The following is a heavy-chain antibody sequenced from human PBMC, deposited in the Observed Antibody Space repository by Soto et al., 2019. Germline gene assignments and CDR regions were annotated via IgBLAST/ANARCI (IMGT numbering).Heavy chain of an antibody. J-gene: IGHJ4*02. CDR2: IYYSGST. V-gene: IGHV4-31*03. Sequence: PSETLSLTCTVSGGSISSGGYYWSWIRRHPGKGLEWIGYIYYSGSTYYNPSLKSRVTISVDTSKNQFSLKLSSVTAADTAVYYCARFAYQLLYDYWGQGTLVTVSS. CDR3: ARFAYQLLYDY. D-gene: IGHD2-2*02. CDR1: GGSISSGGYY.